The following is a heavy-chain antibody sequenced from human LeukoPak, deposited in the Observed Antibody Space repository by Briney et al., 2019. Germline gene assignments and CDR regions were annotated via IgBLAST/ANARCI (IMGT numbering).Heavy chain of an antibody. J-gene: IGHJ4*02. CDR1: GFSFSSFA. D-gene: IGHD1-1*01. CDR3: ARGQEFDDGVFDS. V-gene: IGHV3-23*01. Sequence: GGSLRLSCAASGFSFSSFAMTWVRQAPGKGLEWVSTIRSNGATAYNTDSVKGRFTISRDNSKNTVYLQMNSLRVEDTAIYYCARGQEFDDGVFDSWGQGTLVTVSS. CDR2: IRSNGATA.